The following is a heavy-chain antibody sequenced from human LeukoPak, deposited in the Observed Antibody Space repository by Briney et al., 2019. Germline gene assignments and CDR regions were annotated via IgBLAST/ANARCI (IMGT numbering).Heavy chain of an antibody. J-gene: IGHJ4*02. CDR2: ISAYNGNT. Sequence: GASVKVSCKASGYTFTSYGISWVRQAPGQGLEWMGWISAYNGNTNYAQKLQGRVTTTTDTSTSTAYMELRSLRSDDTAVYYCARGCSGGSCFVAIDYWGQGTLVTVSS. V-gene: IGHV1-18*01. CDR3: ARGCSGGSCFVAIDY. CDR1: GYTFTSYG. D-gene: IGHD2-15*01.